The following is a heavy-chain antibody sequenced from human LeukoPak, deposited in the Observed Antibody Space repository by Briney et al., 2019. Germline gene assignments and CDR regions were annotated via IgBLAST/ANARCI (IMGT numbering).Heavy chain of an antibody. D-gene: IGHD3-3*01. V-gene: IGHV3-23*01. CDR3: EKGAGFLGVLGEVWDV. J-gene: IGHJ6*04. CDR2: ISGSGGST. Sequence: GGSLRLSCAASGFTFSSYAMSWVRQAPGKGLEWVSGISGSGGSTYYADSVKGRFTISRDNSKNTLYLQTNSLRAEDTAVYYWEKGAGFLGVLGEVWDVGAKGTTVTVSS. CDR1: GFTFSSYA.